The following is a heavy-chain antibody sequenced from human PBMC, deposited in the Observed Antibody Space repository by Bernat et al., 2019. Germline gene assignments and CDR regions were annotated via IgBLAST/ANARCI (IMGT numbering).Heavy chain of an antibody. D-gene: IGHD5-18*01. Sequence: QLQLQESGPGLVKPSETLSLTCTVSGGSISSSSYYWGWIRQPPGKGLEWIGSIYYSGSTYYNPSLKSRVTISVDTSKNQFSLKLSSVTATDTAVYYCARIGSRIQLPPLGYFDYWGQGTLVTVSS. CDR3: ARIGSRIQLPPLGYFDY. CDR1: GGSISSSSYY. V-gene: IGHV4-39*01. CDR2: IYYSGST. J-gene: IGHJ4*02.